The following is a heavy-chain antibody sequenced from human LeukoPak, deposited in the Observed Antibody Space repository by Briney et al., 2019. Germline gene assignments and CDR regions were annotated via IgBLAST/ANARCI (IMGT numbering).Heavy chain of an antibody. CDR1: GGSISSSSYY. CDR2: LYYSGST. J-gene: IGHJ3*02. CDR3: ARSPQQWLVRVTGAFDI. Sequence: PSETLSLTCTVSGGSISSSSYYWGWIRQPPGKGLEWIGSLYYSGSTYYNPSLKSRVTISVDTSKNQFSLKLSSVTAADTAVYYCARSPQQWLVRVTGAFDIWGQGTMVTVSS. V-gene: IGHV4-39*01. D-gene: IGHD6-19*01.